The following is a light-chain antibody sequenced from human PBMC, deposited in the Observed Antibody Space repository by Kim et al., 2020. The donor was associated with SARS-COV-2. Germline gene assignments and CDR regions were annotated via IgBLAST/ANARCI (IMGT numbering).Light chain of an antibody. Sequence: QSALTQPASVSGSPGQSITISCTGTGSDVGHYNSVSWYQQHPGKAPKLMIYDVSNRPSGASDRFSGSKSDNTASLTISGLQAEDEADYYCSSYTCNNTYVFGTGTKVTVL. CDR3: SSYTCNNTYV. CDR2: DVS. V-gene: IGLV2-14*03. CDR1: GSDVGHYNS. J-gene: IGLJ1*01.